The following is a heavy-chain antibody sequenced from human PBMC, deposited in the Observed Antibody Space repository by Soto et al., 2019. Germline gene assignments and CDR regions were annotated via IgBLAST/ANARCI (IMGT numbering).Heavy chain of an antibody. CDR1: GYTFTSYG. V-gene: IGHV1-18*01. CDR3: ARGGRHDSSGYYLPFSGMDV. J-gene: IGHJ6*02. CDR2: ISAYNGNT. Sequence: ASVKVSCKASGYTFTSYGISWVRQAPGQGLQWMGWISAYNGNTNYAQKLQGRVTMTTDTSTSTAYMELRSLRSDDTAVYYCARGGRHDSSGYYLPFSGMDVWGQGTTVTVSS. D-gene: IGHD3-22*01.